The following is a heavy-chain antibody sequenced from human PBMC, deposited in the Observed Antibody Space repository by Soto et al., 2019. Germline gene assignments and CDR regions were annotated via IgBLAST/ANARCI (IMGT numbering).Heavy chain of an antibody. CDR3: ARITVTGDAGFDF. Sequence: SGPTLVNPTQTLTLTCTFSGFSLSTRGMCVSWIRQPPGKALEWLALIDWNDDKYYNTSLKTRLTISKDISKSQVVLTMTNMDPVDTATYYCARITVTGDAGFDFWGQGTLVTVSS. V-gene: IGHV2-70*01. D-gene: IGHD4-17*01. CDR2: IDWNDDK. J-gene: IGHJ4*02. CDR1: GFSLSTRGMC.